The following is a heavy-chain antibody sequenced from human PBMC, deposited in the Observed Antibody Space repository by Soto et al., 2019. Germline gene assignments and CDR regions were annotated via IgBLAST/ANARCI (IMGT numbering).Heavy chain of an antibody. D-gene: IGHD7-27*01. CDR2: IYSGGST. CDR3: ARGSGAPYYYYMDV. CDR1: GFTVSSNY. Sequence: GGSLRLSCAASGFTVSSNYMSWVRQAPGKGLEWVSVIYSGGSTYYADSVKGRFTISRDNSKNTLYLQMNSLRAEDTAVYYCARGSGAPYYYYMDVWGKGTTVTVSS. J-gene: IGHJ6*03. V-gene: IGHV3-66*01.